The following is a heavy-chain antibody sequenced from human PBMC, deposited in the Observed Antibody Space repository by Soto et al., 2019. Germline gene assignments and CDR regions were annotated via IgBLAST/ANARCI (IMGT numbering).Heavy chain of an antibody. Sequence: QVQLVQSGAEVKKPGSSVKVSCKASGGTFSSYAISWVRQAPGQGLEWMGGIIPIFGTANYAQKFQGRVTIPADESTSTAYMELSSLRSEDTAVYYCARVVGILYYYDSSGYYGYWGQGTLVTVSS. D-gene: IGHD3-22*01. V-gene: IGHV1-69*01. CDR3: ARVVGILYYYDSSGYYGY. CDR1: GGTFSSYA. CDR2: IIPIFGTA. J-gene: IGHJ4*02.